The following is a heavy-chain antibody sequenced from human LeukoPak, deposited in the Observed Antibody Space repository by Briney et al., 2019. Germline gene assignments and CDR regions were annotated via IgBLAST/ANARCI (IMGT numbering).Heavy chain of an antibody. CDR1: GFTFSSYA. CDR3: AKDTYYYDSSGYRHFDY. D-gene: IGHD3-22*01. CDR2: ISDSGGST. Sequence: PGGSLRLSCAASGFTFSSYAISWVRQAPGKGLEWVSAISDSGGSTYYADSVKGRFTISRDNSKNTLYLQMNSLRAEDTAVYYCAKDTYYYDSSGYRHFDYWGQGTLVTVSS. V-gene: IGHV3-23*01. J-gene: IGHJ4*02.